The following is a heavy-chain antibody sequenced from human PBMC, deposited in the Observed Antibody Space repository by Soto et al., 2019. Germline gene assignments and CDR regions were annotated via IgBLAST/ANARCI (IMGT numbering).Heavy chain of an antibody. CDR3: ARGYCGSTSCDNWFDP. Sequence: ASVKVSCKTSGYTFTNFGISWVRQAPGQGLEWMGWISAYNGNTNYAQKFQGRVTMTTDTYKKTAYMELRSLRADDTAVYSWARGYCGSTSCDNWFDPWGQGTLVTVSS. CDR2: ISAYNGNT. CDR1: GYTFTNFG. D-gene: IGHD2-2*01. J-gene: IGHJ5*02. V-gene: IGHV1-18*04.